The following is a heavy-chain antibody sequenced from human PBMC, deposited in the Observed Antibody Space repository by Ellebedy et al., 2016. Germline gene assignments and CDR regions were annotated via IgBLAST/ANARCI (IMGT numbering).Heavy chain of an antibody. CDR3: ASPYYYGSGSYKGYYYYGMDV. CDR2: IIPIFGTA. CDR1: GYTFTGYG. V-gene: IGHV1-69*13. J-gene: IGHJ6*02. Sequence: SVKVSCXASGYTFTGYGISWVRQAPGQGLEWMGGIIPIFGTANYAQKFQGRVTITADESTSTAYMELSSLRSEDTAVYYCASPYYYGSGSYKGYYYYGMDVWGQGTTVTVSS. D-gene: IGHD3-10*01.